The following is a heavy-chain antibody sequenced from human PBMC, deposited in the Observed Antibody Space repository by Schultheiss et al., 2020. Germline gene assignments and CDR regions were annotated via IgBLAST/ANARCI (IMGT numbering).Heavy chain of an antibody. V-gene: IGHV3-21*01. CDR2: ISGGDHYT. CDR1: GFTFSSYG. Sequence: GGSLRLSCAASGFTFSSYGMHWVRQAPGKGLEWVSSISGGDHYTFYADSVKGRFTISRDNAKNSLYLQMNSLRAEDTAVYYCARDGLGLDAFDIWGQGTMVTVSS. CDR3: ARDGLGLDAFDI. J-gene: IGHJ3*02. D-gene: IGHD3/OR15-3a*01.